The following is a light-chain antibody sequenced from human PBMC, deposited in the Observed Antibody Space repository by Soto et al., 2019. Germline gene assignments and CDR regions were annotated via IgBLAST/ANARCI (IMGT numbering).Light chain of an antibody. CDR2: DAS. CDR3: QQRSSWPRT. V-gene: IGKV3-11*01. J-gene: IGKJ1*01. CDR1: QSVGRY. Sequence: EIVLTQSPATLSLSPGEGATLSCRASQSVGRYLAWYQQRPGQAPRLLIYDASNRATGIPARFSGSGSGTDFTLTISSLEPEDLALYDCQQRSSWPRTFGRGTKVEIK.